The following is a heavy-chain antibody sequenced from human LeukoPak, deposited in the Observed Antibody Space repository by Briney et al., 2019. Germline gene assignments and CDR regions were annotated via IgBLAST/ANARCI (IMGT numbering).Heavy chain of an antibody. J-gene: IGHJ4*02. Sequence: GGSLRLSCAASGFTFSSYAMHWVRQAPGKGLEYVSAISSNGGSTYYANSVKGRFTISRDNSKNTLYLQMNSLRTEDTAVYSCARQGVDCTSASCPALRDFFDYWGQGTLVTVSS. CDR1: GFTFSSYA. CDR2: ISSNGGST. V-gene: IGHV3-64*01. CDR3: ARQGVDCTSASCPALRDFFDY. D-gene: IGHD2-8*02.